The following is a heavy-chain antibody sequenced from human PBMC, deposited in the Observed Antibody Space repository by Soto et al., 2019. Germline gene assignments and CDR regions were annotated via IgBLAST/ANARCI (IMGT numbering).Heavy chain of an antibody. J-gene: IGHJ4*02. V-gene: IGHV3-30*04. D-gene: IGHD1-7*01. Sequence: GGSLRLSCAASGFTFSSYAMHWVRQAPGKGLEWVAVISYDGSNKYYADSVKGRFTISRDNSKNTLYLQMNSLRAEDTAVYYWAREEELLPFDYWGQGTLVTVSS. CDR2: ISYDGSNK. CDR1: GFTFSSYA. CDR3: AREEELLPFDY.